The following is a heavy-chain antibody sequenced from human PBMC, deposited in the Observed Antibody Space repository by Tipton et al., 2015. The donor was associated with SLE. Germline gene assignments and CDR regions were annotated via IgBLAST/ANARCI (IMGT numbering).Heavy chain of an antibody. V-gene: IGHV4-39*07. CDR2: IYYSGST. Sequence: TLSLTCTVSGGSISSSSYYWGWIRQPPGKGLEWIGSIYYSGSTYYNPSLKSRVTISVDTSKNQFSLKLRSVAAADTAVYYCAGSDTPFDYWGQGTLVTVSS. CDR3: AGSDTPFDY. J-gene: IGHJ4*02. D-gene: IGHD2-15*01. CDR1: GGSISSSSYY.